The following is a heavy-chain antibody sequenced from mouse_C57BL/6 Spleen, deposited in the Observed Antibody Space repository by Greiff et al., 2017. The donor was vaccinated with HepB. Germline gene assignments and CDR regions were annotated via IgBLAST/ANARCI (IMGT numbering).Heavy chain of an antibody. J-gene: IGHJ3*01. CDR2: IYPGDGDT. CDR3: ARYSSGYLAWFAY. Sequence: VQRVESGPELVKPGASVKISCKASGYAFSSSWMNWVKQRPGKGLEWIGRIYPGDGDTNYNGKFKGKATLTADKSSSTAYMQLSSLTSEDSAVYFCARYSSGYLAWFAYWGQGTLVTVSA. CDR1: GYAFSSSW. V-gene: IGHV1-82*01. D-gene: IGHD3-2*02.